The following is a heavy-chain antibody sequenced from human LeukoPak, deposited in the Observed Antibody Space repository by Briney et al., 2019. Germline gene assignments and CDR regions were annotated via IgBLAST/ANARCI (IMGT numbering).Heavy chain of an antibody. J-gene: IGHJ4*02. CDR1: GGSFSGYY. CDR2: INHSGST. V-gene: IGHV4-34*01. D-gene: IGHD2-15*01. CDR3: ARAYTPFYCSGGSCSAYYFDY. Sequence: KPSETLSLTCAVYGGSFSGYYWSWIRQPPGKGLEWIGEINHSGSTNYKPSLKSRVTISLDTSKNQFSLKVSSVTAADTAVYYCARAYTPFYCSGGSCSAYYFDYWGQGTLVTVSS.